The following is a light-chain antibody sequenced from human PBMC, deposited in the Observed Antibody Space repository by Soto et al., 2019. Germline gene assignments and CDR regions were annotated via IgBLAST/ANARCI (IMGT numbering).Light chain of an antibody. Sequence: EIVLTQSPATLSVSPGETASLSCRASQSVGTSLAWYKQQPGQAPRLLIHDAAYRASGIPERFSGSGSGTAFSLSISSLEPDDFAVYYCQHRSSWPRSFGRGTKVDI. CDR2: DAA. J-gene: IGKJ1*01. V-gene: IGKV3-11*01. CDR3: QHRSSWPRS. CDR1: QSVGTS.